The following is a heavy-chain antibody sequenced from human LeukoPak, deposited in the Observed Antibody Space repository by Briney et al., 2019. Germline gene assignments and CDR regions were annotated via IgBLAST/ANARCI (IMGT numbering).Heavy chain of an antibody. J-gene: IGHJ3*02. D-gene: IGHD1-26*01. V-gene: IGHV5-51*01. Sequence: GESLKISCKGSGSRFTSYWIGWVRRMPGKGLEWMGIIYPGDSDTRYSPSFQGQVTISADKSISTAYLQWSSLKASDTAMYYCARWGSGSPTHFDIWGQGTMVTVSS. CDR2: IYPGDSDT. CDR1: GSRFTSYW. CDR3: ARWGSGSPTHFDI.